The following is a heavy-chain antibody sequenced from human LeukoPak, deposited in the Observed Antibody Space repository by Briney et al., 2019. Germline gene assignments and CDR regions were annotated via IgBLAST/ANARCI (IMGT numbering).Heavy chain of an antibody. J-gene: IGHJ4*02. Sequence: PSETLSLTCSVSGGSLSSYYWSWIRQSAGKGLEWIAFIYYSGSASYNPSLKSRVTISVDTSKNQFPLRLSSVTAADTAVYYCARHFVTYPHYFDYWGQGTLVTVSS. D-gene: IGHD2-21*01. CDR2: IYYSGSA. CDR3: ARHFVTYPHYFDY. CDR1: GGSLSSYY. V-gene: IGHV4-59*08.